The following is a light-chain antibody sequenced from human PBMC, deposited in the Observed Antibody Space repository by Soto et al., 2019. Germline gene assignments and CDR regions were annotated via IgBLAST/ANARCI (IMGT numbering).Light chain of an antibody. CDR1: QSVSSSY. Sequence: EIVLTQSPGTLSLSPGERATLSCRASQSVSSSYLAWYQQKPGQAPRLLIYGASSRATGIPDSFSGSGSGTDFTLTISRLEPEDFAVCYCQQYGSSLYTFGQGTKLEIK. CDR2: GAS. J-gene: IGKJ2*01. CDR3: QQYGSSLYT. V-gene: IGKV3-20*01.